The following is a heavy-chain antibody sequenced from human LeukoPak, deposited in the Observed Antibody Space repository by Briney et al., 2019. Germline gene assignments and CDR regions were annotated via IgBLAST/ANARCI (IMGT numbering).Heavy chain of an antibody. Sequence: KTSETLSLTCTVSGGSMSSYYWSWIRQPAGKGLEWIGRVYTSGNTNYNPSLKSRVTMSVDTSKNQFSLKLTSVTAADTAVYYCARGLRHSKDIWGQGTMVTVSS. V-gene: IGHV4-4*07. CDR2: VYTSGNT. J-gene: IGHJ3*02. CDR3: ARGLRHSKDI. CDR1: GGSMSSYY.